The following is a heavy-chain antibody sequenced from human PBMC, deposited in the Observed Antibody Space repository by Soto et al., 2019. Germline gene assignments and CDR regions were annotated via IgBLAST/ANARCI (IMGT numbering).Heavy chain of an antibody. D-gene: IGHD6-19*01. J-gene: IGHJ4*02. CDR1: GYTFTSYG. Sequence: AASVKVSCKASGYTFTSYGISWVRQAPGQGLEWMGWISAYNGNTNYAQKLQGRVTMTTDTSTSTAYMELRSLRSDDTAVYYCARDTGDSSGWYGRDYWGQGTLVTVSS. CDR3: ARDTGDSSGWYGRDY. V-gene: IGHV1-18*01. CDR2: ISAYNGNT.